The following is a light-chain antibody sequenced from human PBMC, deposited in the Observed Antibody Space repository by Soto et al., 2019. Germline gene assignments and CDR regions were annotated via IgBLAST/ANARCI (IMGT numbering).Light chain of an antibody. Sequence: QSALTQPASVSGSPGQSISISCTGTSSDVGSYHLVSWYQQHPGKVPKLLIYEANKRPSGISNRFSGSKSGNTASLTIFGLQAEDEADYYCCSYAGTGTFGGYVFGTGTKVTVL. CDR3: CSYAGTGTFGGYV. CDR2: EAN. V-gene: IGLV2-23*01. J-gene: IGLJ1*01. CDR1: SSDVGSYHL.